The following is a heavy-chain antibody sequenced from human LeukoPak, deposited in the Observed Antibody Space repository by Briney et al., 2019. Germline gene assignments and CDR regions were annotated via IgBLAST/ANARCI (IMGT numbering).Heavy chain of an antibody. D-gene: IGHD6-13*01. V-gene: IGHV1-18*01. CDR2: ISAYNGNT. J-gene: IGHJ6*02. Sequence: VASVKVSCKASGYTFTSYGISWVRQAPGQGLEWMGWISAYNGNTNYAQKLQGRVTMTTDKSTSTAYMELRSLRSDDTAVYYCARRAAKQQLPHLNYYYGMDVWGQGTTVTVSS. CDR1: GYTFTSYG. CDR3: ARRAAKQQLPHLNYYYGMDV.